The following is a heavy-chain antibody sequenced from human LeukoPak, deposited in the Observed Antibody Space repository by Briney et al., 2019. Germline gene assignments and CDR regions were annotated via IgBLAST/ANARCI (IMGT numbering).Heavy chain of an antibody. CDR1: GGSISSGSYY. Sequence: PSQTLSLTCTVSGGSISSGSYYWSWIRQPAGKGLEWIGRIYTSGSTNYNPSLKSRVTISVDTSKNQFSLKLSSVTAADTAVYYCARDRSYYDFWSGQGWFDPWGQGTLVTVSS. J-gene: IGHJ5*02. CDR3: ARDRSYYDFWSGQGWFDP. V-gene: IGHV4-61*02. CDR2: IYTSGST. D-gene: IGHD3-3*01.